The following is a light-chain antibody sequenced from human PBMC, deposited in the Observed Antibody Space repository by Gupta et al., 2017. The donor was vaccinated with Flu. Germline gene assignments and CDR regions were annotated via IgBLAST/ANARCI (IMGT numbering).Light chain of an antibody. CDR1: SSNIGSNT. J-gene: IGLJ3*02. CDR2: SNN. V-gene: IGLV1-44*01. CDR3: AAWDDSSWV. Sequence: QSVLTQPPSASGTPGQRVTISCSGSSSNIGSNTVNWYQQLPGTAPKLLIYSNNQRPSGVPDRFSGSKSGTSASLAISGLQSEDEADYYCAAWDDSSWVFGGGTKLTAL.